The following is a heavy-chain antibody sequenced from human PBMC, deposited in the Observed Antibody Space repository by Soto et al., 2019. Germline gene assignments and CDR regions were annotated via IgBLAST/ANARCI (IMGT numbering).Heavy chain of an antibody. CDR2: IYYSGST. CDR1: GGSISSGGYY. Sequence: SETLSLTCTVSGGSISSGGYYWSWIRQHPGKGLEWIGYIYYSGSTYYNPSLKSRVTISVDTSKNQFSLKLSSVTAADTAVYYCARALYGAYYFGYWGQGTLVTVSS. J-gene: IGHJ4*02. V-gene: IGHV4-31*03. D-gene: IGHD3-16*01. CDR3: ARALYGAYYFGY.